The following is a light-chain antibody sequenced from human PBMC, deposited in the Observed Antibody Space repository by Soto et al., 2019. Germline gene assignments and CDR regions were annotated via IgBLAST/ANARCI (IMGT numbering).Light chain of an antibody. CDR1: QNSNNY. CDR2: DAA. CDR3: QQYDNLPT. J-gene: IGKJ5*01. V-gene: IGKV1-33*01. Sequence: DIPMTQSPSSLSASVGDRVTITCKASQNSNNYLNWYQQKPGRAPKLLIYDAANLEAGVPSRFRGSGSGTDFTFTISRLQHEDIATYYCQQYDNLPTFGQGTRLEIK.